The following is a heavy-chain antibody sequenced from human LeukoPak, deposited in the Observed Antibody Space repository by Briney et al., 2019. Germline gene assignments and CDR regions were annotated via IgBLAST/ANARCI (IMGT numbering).Heavy chain of an antibody. D-gene: IGHD3-22*01. Sequence: SETLTLTCTVPGGSISSYSWSWIRQPPGKGLEWIGYIYYRGSTNYNPSLKSRVTISVPTSKNQFYLKLSSVTAADTAVYYCAREYYYDSSGNEGAFAIWGRGTMVTVSS. CDR3: AREYYYDSSGNEGAFAI. CDR2: IYYRGST. V-gene: IGHV4-59*01. J-gene: IGHJ3*02. CDR1: GGSISSYS.